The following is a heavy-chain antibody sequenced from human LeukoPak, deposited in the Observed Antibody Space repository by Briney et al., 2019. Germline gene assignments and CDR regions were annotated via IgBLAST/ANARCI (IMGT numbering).Heavy chain of an antibody. V-gene: IGHV1-2*02. Sequence: ASVKVSCKASGYTFTGYYIHWVRQAPGQGLEWMGWINPNSGDTNYAQKFQGRATMTRDTSISTAYMELSGLRSDDAAVFYCARDSRRDGYNLFDYWGQGTLVTVSS. CDR1: GYTFTGYY. D-gene: IGHD5-24*01. CDR2: INPNSGDT. CDR3: ARDSRRDGYNLFDY. J-gene: IGHJ4*02.